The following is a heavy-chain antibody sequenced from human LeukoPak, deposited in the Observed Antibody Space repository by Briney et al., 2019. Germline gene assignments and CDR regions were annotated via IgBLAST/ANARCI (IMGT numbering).Heavy chain of an antibody. D-gene: IGHD5-12*01. Sequence: GRSLRLSCAASGFTFSSYGMHWVRQAPGKGLEWVAVISYDGSNKYYADSVKGRFTISRDNAKNSLYLQMNSLRAEDTAVYYCARDFKARGYDNDYWGQGTLVTVSS. J-gene: IGHJ4*02. CDR2: ISYDGSNK. CDR1: GFTFSSYG. CDR3: ARDFKARGYDNDY. V-gene: IGHV3-30*03.